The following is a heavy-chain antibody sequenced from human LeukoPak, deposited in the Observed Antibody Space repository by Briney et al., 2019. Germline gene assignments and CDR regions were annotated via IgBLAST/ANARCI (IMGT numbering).Heavy chain of an antibody. Sequence: SVKVSCKASGGTFSSYAISWVRQAPGQGLEWMGGIIPIFGTANYAQKFQGRVTITTDESTSTAYMELSSLRSEDTAVYYCAGAGEKVSSWFDYWGQGTLVTVSS. V-gene: IGHV1-69*05. CDR2: IIPIFGTA. D-gene: IGHD6-13*01. J-gene: IGHJ4*02. CDR1: GGTFSSYA. CDR3: AGAGEKVSSWFDY.